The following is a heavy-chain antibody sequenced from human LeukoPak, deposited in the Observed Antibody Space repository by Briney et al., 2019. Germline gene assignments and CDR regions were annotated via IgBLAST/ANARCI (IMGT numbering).Heavy chain of an antibody. D-gene: IGHD4/OR15-4a*01. CDR2: IYYSGST. CDR3: ARHVDYGPRIDY. J-gene: IGHJ4*02. V-gene: IGHV4-39*01. CDR1: GGSISSSSYY. Sequence: NSSETLSLTCTVSGGSISSSSYYWGWIRQPPGKGLEWIGSIYYSGSTYYNPSLKSRVTISVDTSKNQFSLKLSSVTAADTAVYYCARHVDYGPRIDYWGQGTLVTVSS.